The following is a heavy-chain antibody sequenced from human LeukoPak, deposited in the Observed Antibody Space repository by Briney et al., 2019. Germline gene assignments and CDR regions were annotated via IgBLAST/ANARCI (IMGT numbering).Heavy chain of an antibody. CDR1: GGSISSYY. V-gene: IGHV4-59*01. CDR3: ARVSGYDWESFYDY. Sequence: SETLSLTCTVSGGSISSYYWSWIRQPPGKGLEWIGYIYYSGSTNYNPSLKSRVTISVDTAKNQFSLKLSSVTAADTAVYYCARVSGYDWESFYDYWGQGTLVTVSS. D-gene: IGHD5-12*01. CDR2: IYYSGST. J-gene: IGHJ4*02.